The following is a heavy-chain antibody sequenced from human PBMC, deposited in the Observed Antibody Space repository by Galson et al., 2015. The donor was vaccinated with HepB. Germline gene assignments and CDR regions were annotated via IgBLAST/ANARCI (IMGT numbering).Heavy chain of an antibody. J-gene: IGHJ5*02. Sequence: TLSLTCTVSGGSISSYYWSWIRQPPGKGLEWIGFIYYNENTSYNPSLKSRVTISVDTSKNQFSLKLSSVTAADTAVYYCARGRYEFWSGYSTKERVWFDPWGQGTLVTVSS. D-gene: IGHD3-3*01. CDR1: GGSISSYY. CDR3: ARGRYEFWSGYSTKERVWFDP. V-gene: IGHV4-59*01. CDR2: IYYNENT.